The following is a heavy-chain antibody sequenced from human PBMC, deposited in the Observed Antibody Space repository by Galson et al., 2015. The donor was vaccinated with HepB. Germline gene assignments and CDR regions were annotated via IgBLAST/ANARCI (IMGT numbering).Heavy chain of an antibody. CDR1: GVTIPSYS. J-gene: IGHJ6*03. CDR2: ISASSTTI. CDR3: ARNPSSYDYYKFDD. Sequence: SLRLSCAASGVTIPSYSMNWVRKAPGKGLEWLAYISASSTTIYYADSVKGRFTISRDNSKNFLYLHMNSLRGEDTAVYYCARNPSSYDYYKFDDWGHGTTVTVSS. V-gene: IGHV3-48*01.